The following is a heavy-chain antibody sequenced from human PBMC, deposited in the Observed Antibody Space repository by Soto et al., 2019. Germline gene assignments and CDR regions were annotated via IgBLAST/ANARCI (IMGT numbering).Heavy chain of an antibody. J-gene: IGHJ3*02. Sequence: ASVKVSCKASGYTFTSYGISWVRQAPGQGLEWMGWISAYNGNTNYAQKLRGRVTMTTDTSTSTAYMELRSLRSDDTAVYYCASGPVAYCGGDCSSYAFDIWGQGTMVTVSS. CDR2: ISAYNGNT. CDR1: GYTFTSYG. V-gene: IGHV1-18*01. D-gene: IGHD2-21*02. CDR3: ASGPVAYCGGDCSSYAFDI.